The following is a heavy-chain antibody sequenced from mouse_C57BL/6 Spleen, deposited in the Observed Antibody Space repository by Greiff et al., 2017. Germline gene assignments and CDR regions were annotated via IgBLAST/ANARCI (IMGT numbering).Heavy chain of an antibody. Sequence: QVQLQQSGPELVKPGASVKISCKASGYAFSSSWMNWVKQRPGKGLEWIGRIYPGDGDTNYNGKFKGKATLTADKSSSTAYMQLSSLTSEDSAVYCCARTPNYYGSSYSHWYFDVWGTGTTVTVSS. D-gene: IGHD1-1*01. J-gene: IGHJ1*03. CDR3: ARTPNYYGSSYSHWYFDV. CDR1: GYAFSSSW. CDR2: IYPGDGDT. V-gene: IGHV1-82*01.